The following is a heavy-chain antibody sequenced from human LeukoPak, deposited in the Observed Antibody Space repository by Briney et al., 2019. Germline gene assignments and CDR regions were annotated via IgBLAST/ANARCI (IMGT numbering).Heavy chain of an antibody. D-gene: IGHD2-2*01. CDR3: ARGQIVVVPAYYYYYYMDV. CDR1: GGSISSYY. CDR2: IYTSGST. V-gene: IGHV4-4*07. Sequence: SETLSLTCTVSGGSISSYYWSWIRQPAGKGLEWIGRIYTSGSTNYNPSLKSRVTMSVDTSKNQFSLKLSSVTAADTAVYYCARGQIVVVPAYYYYYYMDVWGKGTTVTVFS. J-gene: IGHJ6*03.